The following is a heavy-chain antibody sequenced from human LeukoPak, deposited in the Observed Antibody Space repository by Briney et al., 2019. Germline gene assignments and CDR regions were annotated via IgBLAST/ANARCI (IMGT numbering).Heavy chain of an antibody. CDR2: IYTSGST. Sequence: SETLSLTCTVSGGSISRGHYYWSWIRQPAAKGLEWIGRIYTSGSTNYNPSLKSRVTISVDTSKNQFSLKLSSVTAADTAVYYCARGPTGFDPWGQGTLVTVSS. CDR1: GGSISRGHYY. V-gene: IGHV4-61*02. CDR3: ARGPTGFDP. J-gene: IGHJ5*02.